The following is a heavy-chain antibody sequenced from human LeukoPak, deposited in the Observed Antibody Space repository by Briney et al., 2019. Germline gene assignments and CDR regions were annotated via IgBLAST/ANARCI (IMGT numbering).Heavy chain of an antibody. V-gene: IGHV3-74*01. CDR1: GFNFASNW. J-gene: IGHJ4*02. CDR3: ARNLGTTSYYFDY. D-gene: IGHD1-14*01. Sequence: GGSLRLSCAASGFNFASNWMHWVRQTPGKGLMWVSRINSGGSGTSYADSVEGRFTISRDNAKNTLYLQMNSLRAEDTAVYYCARNLGTTSYYFDYWGQGTLVTVSS. CDR2: INSGGSGT.